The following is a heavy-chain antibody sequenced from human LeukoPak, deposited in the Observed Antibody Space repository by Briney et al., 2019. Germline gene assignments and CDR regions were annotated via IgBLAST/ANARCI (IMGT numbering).Heavy chain of an antibody. D-gene: IGHD1-26*01. CDR1: GGTFSSYA. CDR2: IIPIFGTA. Sequence: SVKVSCKASGGTFSSYAISLVRQAPGQGLEWMGGIIPIFGTANYAQKFQGRVTITTDESTSTAYMELSSLRSEDTAVYYCAGGGATTRFAFDIWGQGTMVTVSS. J-gene: IGHJ3*02. CDR3: AGGGATTRFAFDI. V-gene: IGHV1-69*05.